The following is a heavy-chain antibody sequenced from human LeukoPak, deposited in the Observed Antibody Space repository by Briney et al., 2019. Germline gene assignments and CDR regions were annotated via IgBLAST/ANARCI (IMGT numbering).Heavy chain of an antibody. V-gene: IGHV3-23*01. CDR3: ARGGGHHHFDY. CDR1: GFILSTYA. D-gene: IGHD1-14*01. J-gene: IGHJ4*02. CDR2: ISATGYTT. Sequence: PGGSLRLSCAASGFILSTYAMSWVRQAPGKGLEWVSAISATGYTTYYADSVKGRFTISTDNSKSTMYLQMNSLRAEDTAVYYCARGGGHHHFDYWGQGTLVTVSS.